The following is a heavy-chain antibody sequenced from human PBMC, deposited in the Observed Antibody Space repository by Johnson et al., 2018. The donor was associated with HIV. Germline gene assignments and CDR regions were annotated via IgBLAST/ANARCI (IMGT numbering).Heavy chain of an antibody. J-gene: IGHJ3*02. CDR1: GFIVSSNY. Sequence: VQLVESGGGLIQPGGSLRLSCAASGFIVSSNYMSWVRQAPGKGLEWVSVIYSGGSTYYADSVKGRFTISRDNPKNTRYLQMNSLRAEDTAVYYCARDWAACSCGSCRGNAFDIWGQGTMVTVSS. CDR2: IYSGGST. CDR3: ARDWAACSCGSCRGNAFDI. V-gene: IGHV3-53*01. D-gene: IGHD2-15*01.